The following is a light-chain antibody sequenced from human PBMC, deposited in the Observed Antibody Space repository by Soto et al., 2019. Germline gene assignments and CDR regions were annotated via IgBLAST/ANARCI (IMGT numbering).Light chain of an antibody. CDR2: QVT. CDR3: SSYAGTNTFL. V-gene: IGLV2-23*02. Sequence: QSVLTQPASVSGSPGQSITISCTGTSSDFGTYNVVSWYQQRPGEAPKLMIYQVTKRPSGVSNRFSGSKSGNTASLTISGLQAEDEAHYYCSSYAGTNTFLFGTGTKVTV. J-gene: IGLJ1*01. CDR1: SSDFGTYNV.